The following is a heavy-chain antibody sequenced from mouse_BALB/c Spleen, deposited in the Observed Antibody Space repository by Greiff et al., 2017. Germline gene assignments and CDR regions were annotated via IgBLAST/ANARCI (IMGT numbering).Heavy chain of an antibody. Sequence: EVKVVESGGGLVKPGGSLKLSCAASGFTFSSYAMSWVRQTPEKRLEWVASISSGGSTYYPDSVKGRFTISRDNARNILYLQMSSLRSEDTAMYYCARGGTGRVPYFDYWGQGTTLTVSS. D-gene: IGHD4-1*01. J-gene: IGHJ2*01. CDR1: GFTFSSYA. CDR3: ARGGTGRVPYFDY. CDR2: ISSGGST. V-gene: IGHV5-6-5*01.